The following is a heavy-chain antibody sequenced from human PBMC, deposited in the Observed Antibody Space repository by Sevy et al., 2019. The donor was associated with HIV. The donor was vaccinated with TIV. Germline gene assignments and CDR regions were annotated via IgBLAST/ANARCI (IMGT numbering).Heavy chain of an antibody. D-gene: IGHD3-10*01. V-gene: IGHV4-38-2*02. CDR2: IYHSGST. J-gene: IGHJ6*02. CDR3: ARDGGAMVRGPNYYYYGMDV. Sequence: SETLSLTCAVSGYSISSGYYWGWIRQPPGEGLEWIGSIYHSGSTYYNPSLKSRVTISVDTSKNKFSLKLSSVTAADTDVYDCARDGGAMVRGPNYYYYGMDVWGQGTTVTVSS. CDR1: GYSISSGYY.